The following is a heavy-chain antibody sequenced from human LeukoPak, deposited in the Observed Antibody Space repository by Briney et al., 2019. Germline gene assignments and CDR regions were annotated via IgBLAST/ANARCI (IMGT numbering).Heavy chain of an antibody. CDR1: GGSSSGYY. CDR2: INHSGST. J-gene: IGHJ4*02. Sequence: PSETLSLTCAVYGGSSSGYYWSWIRQPPGKGLEWIGEINHSGSTNYNPSLKSRVTISVDTSKNQFSLKLSSVTAADTAVYYCARGIGMVRGFYWGQGTLVTVSS. D-gene: IGHD3-10*01. V-gene: IGHV4-34*01. CDR3: ARGIGMVRGFY.